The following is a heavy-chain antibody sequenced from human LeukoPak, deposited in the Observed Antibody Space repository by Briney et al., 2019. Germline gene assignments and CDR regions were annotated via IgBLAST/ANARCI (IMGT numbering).Heavy chain of an antibody. V-gene: IGHV4-38-2*01. D-gene: IGHD3-22*01. CDR2: IYHSGST. CDR3: ARVWNYYDSSGYSESFDI. J-gene: IGHJ3*02. CDR1: GYSISSGYY. Sequence: SETLSLTCAVSGYSISSGYYWGWIRQPPGKGLEWIGSIYHSGSTCYNPSLKSRVTISVDTSKNQFSLKLSSVTAADTAVYYCARVWNYYDSSGYSESFDIWGQGTMVTVSS.